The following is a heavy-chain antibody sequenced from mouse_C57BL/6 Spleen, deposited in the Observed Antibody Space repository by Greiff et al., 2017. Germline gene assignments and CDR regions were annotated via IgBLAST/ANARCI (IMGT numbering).Heavy chain of an antibody. CDR3: VTFYYSNDYYAMDY. Sequence: QVQLQQPGAELVKPGASVKLSCKASGYTFTSYWMHWVKQRPGRGLEWIGRIDPNSGGTKYNEKFKSKATLTVDKPSSTAYMQLSSLTSEDSAVYYCVTFYYSNDYYAMDYWGQGTSVTVSS. CDR1: GYTFTSYW. CDR2: IDPNSGGT. D-gene: IGHD2-5*01. V-gene: IGHV1-72*01. J-gene: IGHJ4*01.